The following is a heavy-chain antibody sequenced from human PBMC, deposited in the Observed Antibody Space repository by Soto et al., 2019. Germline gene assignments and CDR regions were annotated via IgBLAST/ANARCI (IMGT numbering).Heavy chain of an antibody. Sequence: EVQLLESGGGLVQPEGSLRLSCDVSGVTFSSFAMSWVRQAPGKGLEWVSSISGSGENTYYADSVKGRFTISRDSSKNTLYLELNSLRAEDTAGYYWARPTVTSYYRKYYFDYWGQGALVNVSS. CDR2: ISGSGENT. CDR1: GVTFSSFA. D-gene: IGHD1-26*01. J-gene: IGHJ4*02. CDR3: ARPTVTSYYRKYYFDY. V-gene: IGHV3-23*01.